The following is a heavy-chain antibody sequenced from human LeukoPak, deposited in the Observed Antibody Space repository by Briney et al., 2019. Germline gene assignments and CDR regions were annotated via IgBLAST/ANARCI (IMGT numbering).Heavy chain of an antibody. CDR2: IYYSGST. V-gene: IGHV4-61*05. CDR3: ARGFRFGDGWFDP. Sequence: NSSETLSLTCTVSGGSISTSNYYWGWIRQPPGKGLEWIGYIYYSGSTNYNPSLKSRVTISVDTSKNQFSLKLSSVTAADTAVYYCARGFRFGDGWFDPWGQGTLVTVSS. J-gene: IGHJ5*02. D-gene: IGHD3-10*01. CDR1: GGSISTSNYY.